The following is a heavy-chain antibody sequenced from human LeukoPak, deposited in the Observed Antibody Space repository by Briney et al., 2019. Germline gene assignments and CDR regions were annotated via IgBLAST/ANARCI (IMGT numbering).Heavy chain of an antibody. D-gene: IGHD1-26*01. CDR1: GGSISSSNW. Sequence: KASETLSLTCAVSGGSISSSNWWSWVRQPPGKGLEWIGEIYHSGSTNYNPSLKSRVTISVDKSKNQFSLKLSSVTAADTAVYYCARHGAYSRSYPFDYWGQGTLVTVSS. CDR3: ARHGAYSRSYPFDY. CDR2: IYHSGST. V-gene: IGHV4-4*02. J-gene: IGHJ4*02.